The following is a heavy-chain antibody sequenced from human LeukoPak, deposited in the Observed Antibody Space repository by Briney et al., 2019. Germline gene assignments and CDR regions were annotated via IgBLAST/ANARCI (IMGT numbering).Heavy chain of an antibody. J-gene: IGHJ4*02. Sequence: SETLSLTCTVSGVSISSGGYYWSWIRQHPGKGLEWIGYIYYSGSTYYNPSLKSRVTISVDTSKNQFSLKLSSVTAADTAVYYCARVPNQSKYSIGNYWGQGTLVTVSS. CDR1: GVSISSGGYY. CDR2: IYYSGST. V-gene: IGHV4-31*03. CDR3: ARVPNQSKYSIGNY. D-gene: IGHD1-14*01.